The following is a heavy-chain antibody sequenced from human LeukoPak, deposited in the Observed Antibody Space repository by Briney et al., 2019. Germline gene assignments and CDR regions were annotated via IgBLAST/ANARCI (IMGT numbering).Heavy chain of an antibody. Sequence: GGPLRLFCAVSGFIFCRYWMSWVRQMRGKGVEWMGIIYPGDSDTRYSPSFQGQATISADKSISTAYLQWSSLKASDTAMYYCARHRRNYYDSSGHLDYWGQGTLVTVSS. CDR3: ARHRRNYYDSSGHLDY. CDR2: IYPGDSDT. D-gene: IGHD3-22*01. CDR1: GFIFCRYW. V-gene: IGHV5-51*01. J-gene: IGHJ4*02.